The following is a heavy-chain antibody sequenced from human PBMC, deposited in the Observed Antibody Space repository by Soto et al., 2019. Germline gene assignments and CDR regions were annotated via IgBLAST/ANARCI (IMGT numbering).Heavy chain of an antibody. J-gene: IGHJ6*02. V-gene: IGHV3-48*03. CDR2: ISSSGSTI. D-gene: IGHD6-19*01. CDR3: ARVLLQQWLFARGMDV. Sequence: GGSLRLSCAASGFTFSSYEMNWVRQAPGKGLEWVSYISSSGSTIYYADSVKGRFTISRDNAKNSLYLQMNSLRAEDTAVYYCARVLLQQWLFARGMDVWGQGTTVTVSS. CDR1: GFTFSSYE.